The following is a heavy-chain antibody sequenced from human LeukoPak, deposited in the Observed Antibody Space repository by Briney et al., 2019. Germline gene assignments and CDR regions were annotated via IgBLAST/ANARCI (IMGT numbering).Heavy chain of an antibody. CDR2: ISAYNADT. D-gene: IGHD2-15*01. Sequence: VASVKVSCKTSGYTFTSYGISWVRQAPGQGLEWMGWISAYNADTNFAQKFQGRVTMTIDASTTTAYMELGSLRSDDTAVYYCARDLYSLWVFEDPWGQGTLVTVSS. CDR1: GYTFTSYG. J-gene: IGHJ5*02. CDR3: ARDLYSLWVFEDP. V-gene: IGHV1-18*01.